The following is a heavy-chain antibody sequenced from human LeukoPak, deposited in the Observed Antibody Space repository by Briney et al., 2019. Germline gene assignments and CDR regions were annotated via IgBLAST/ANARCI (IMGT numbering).Heavy chain of an antibody. Sequence: SVKVSCKASGGTFSCYAISWVRQAPGQGLEWMGGIIPIFGTANYAQKFQGRVTITTDESTSTAYMELSSLRSEDTAVYYCARDPAAGLGYFDYWGQGTLVTVSS. CDR3: ARDPAAGLGYFDY. CDR1: GGTFSCYA. J-gene: IGHJ4*02. D-gene: IGHD6-13*01. CDR2: IIPIFGTA. V-gene: IGHV1-69*05.